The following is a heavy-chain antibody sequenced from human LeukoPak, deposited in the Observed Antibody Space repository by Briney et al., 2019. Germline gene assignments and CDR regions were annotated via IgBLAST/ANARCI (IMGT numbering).Heavy chain of an antibody. V-gene: IGHV5-51*01. CDR2: IYPGDSDT. CDR3: ARCGTSSWFSYWYFDL. Sequence: GESLKISCKGSGYSFAGYWIGWVRQMPGKGLEWMGIIYPGDSDTRYSPSFQGQVTISADKSISTAYLQWSSLKASDTAMYYCARCGTSSWFSYWYFDLWGRGTLVTVSS. CDR1: GYSFAGYW. J-gene: IGHJ2*01. D-gene: IGHD6-13*01.